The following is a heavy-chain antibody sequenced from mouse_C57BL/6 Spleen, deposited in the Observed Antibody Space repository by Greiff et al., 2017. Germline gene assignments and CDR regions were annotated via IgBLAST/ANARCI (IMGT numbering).Heavy chain of an antibody. Sequence: EVQLVESGGGLVQPGGSLKLSCAASGFTFSDYYMYWVRQTPEKRLEWVAYISTGGGSTYYPDTVKGRFTISRDNAKNTLYLQMSRLKSEDTATYYGARDYSGSSHGRFAYWGQGTLVTVSA. J-gene: IGHJ3*01. CDR1: GFTFSDYY. V-gene: IGHV5-12*01. D-gene: IGHD1-1*01. CDR3: ARDYSGSSHGRFAY. CDR2: ISTGGGST.